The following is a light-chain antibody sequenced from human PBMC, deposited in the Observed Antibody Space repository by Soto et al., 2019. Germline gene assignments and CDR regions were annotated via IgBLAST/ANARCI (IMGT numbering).Light chain of an antibody. CDR2: GAS. Sequence: EIVMTQSPATPSVSPGARATLSCRASQSVSSHLAWYQQKPGQAPRLLIYGASTRATVFPPRFSGSGSGTEFTLTISDLQSEYFSVYYCQQYNIGPPCTCGPVTKVDIK. CDR1: QSVSSH. CDR3: QQYNIGPPCT. J-gene: IGKJ3*01. V-gene: IGKV3-15*01.